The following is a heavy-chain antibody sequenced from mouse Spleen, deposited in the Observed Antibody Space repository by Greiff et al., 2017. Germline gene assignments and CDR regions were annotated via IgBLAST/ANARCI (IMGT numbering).Heavy chain of an antibody. CDR3: ARSRDYDGAWFAY. J-gene: IGHJ3*01. CDR1: GYSFTDYN. D-gene: IGHD2-4*01. Sequence: VHVKQSGPELVKPGASVKISCKASGYSFTDYNMNWVKQSNGKSLEWIGVINPNYGTTSYNQKFKGKATLTVDQSSSTAYMQLNSLTSEDSAVYYCARSRDYDGAWFAYWGQGTLVTVSA. V-gene: IGHV1-39*01. CDR2: INPNYGTT.